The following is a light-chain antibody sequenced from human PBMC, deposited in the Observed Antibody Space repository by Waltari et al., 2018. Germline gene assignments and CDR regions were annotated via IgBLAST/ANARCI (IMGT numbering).Light chain of an antibody. CDR2: DVS. J-gene: IGLJ3*02. Sequence: QSALTQPRSVSGSPGQSVTISCTGTSYDAGGYNYVSWYQQYPGKAPKVMIYDVSKRPSGVTDRFSGSKSGNTASLTISGLQAEDEADYYCCSFAGTSWVFGGGTKVTVL. V-gene: IGLV2-11*01. CDR3: CSFAGTSWV. CDR1: SYDAGGYNY.